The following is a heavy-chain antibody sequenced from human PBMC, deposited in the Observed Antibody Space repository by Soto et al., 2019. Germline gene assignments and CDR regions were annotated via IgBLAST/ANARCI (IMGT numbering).Heavy chain of an antibody. D-gene: IGHD4-17*01. Sequence: QVQLQESGPGLVKPSETLSLTCTVPGGAINRYYWSWIRQPPGKGLEWIGNIHYSGSTNYNPSLRSRVTISVDTSKNQFSLKLSSVTAADTAVYSCVRLPWADYVGIFDPLGQGTLVTVSS. CDR3: VRLPWADYVGIFDP. CDR1: GGAINRYY. CDR2: IHYSGST. J-gene: IGHJ5*02. V-gene: IGHV4-59*01.